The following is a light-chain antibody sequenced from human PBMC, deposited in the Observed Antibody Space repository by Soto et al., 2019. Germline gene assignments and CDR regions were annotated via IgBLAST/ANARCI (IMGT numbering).Light chain of an antibody. CDR3: TSYTTRSKSVL. V-gene: IGLV2-14*01. Sequence: QSVLTQPASVSGSPGQSITISCTGTSSDVGGYNFVSWYQHHPGKAPKLMISGVTNRPSGISDRFSGSKSGNTASLTISGLQADDEADYYCTSYTTRSKSVLFGGGTKVTVL. CDR2: GVT. CDR1: SSDVGGYNF. J-gene: IGLJ2*01.